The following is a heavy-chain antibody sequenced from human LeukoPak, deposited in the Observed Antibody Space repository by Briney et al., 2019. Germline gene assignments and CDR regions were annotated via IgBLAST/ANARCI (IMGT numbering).Heavy chain of an antibody. CDR3: ARDFFDSSGHYYDAY. CDR1: GFTVSRYT. D-gene: IGHD6-19*01. Sequence: GGSLRLSCVASGFTVSRYTMNWVRQAPGKGLEWVSAISGSSDHIHYADSMKGRFTISRDNAKNSLYLQMNSLTAEDTAVYYCARDFFDSSGHYYDAYWGREPWSPSPQ. J-gene: IGHJ4*02. CDR2: ISGSSDHI. V-gene: IGHV3-21*01.